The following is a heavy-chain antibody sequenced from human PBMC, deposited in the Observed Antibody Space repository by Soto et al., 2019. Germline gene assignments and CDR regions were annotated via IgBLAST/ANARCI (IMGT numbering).Heavy chain of an antibody. CDR3: ARDLYTLQPRVDY. J-gene: IGHJ4*02. Sequence: EVQLVESGGDLVQPGGSLRLSCAASGFTFSGSSFNWVRQAPGKGLEWIAYISSLSSTIHYADSVKGRFTISRDNANNLLYLQMDSLRDEDTAVYYCARDLYTLQPRVDYWGQGTLVTVSS. D-gene: IGHD2-2*02. V-gene: IGHV3-48*02. CDR2: ISSLSSTI. CDR1: GFTFSGSS.